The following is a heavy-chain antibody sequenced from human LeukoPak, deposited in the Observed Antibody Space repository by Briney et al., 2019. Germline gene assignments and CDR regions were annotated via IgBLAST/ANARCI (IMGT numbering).Heavy chain of an antibody. CDR2: ISYDGTTK. V-gene: IGHV3-30-3*01. Sequence: GGSLRLSCAASGFTFDNFALHWVRQAPGKGLEWVALISYDGTTKFYADSVRGRFTVSRDNSENTLYLEMNSLRLEDTAVYYCARGPLSGYEDYWGQGILVAVSS. J-gene: IGHJ4*02. CDR3: ARGPLSGYEDY. CDR1: GFTFDNFA. D-gene: IGHD5-12*01.